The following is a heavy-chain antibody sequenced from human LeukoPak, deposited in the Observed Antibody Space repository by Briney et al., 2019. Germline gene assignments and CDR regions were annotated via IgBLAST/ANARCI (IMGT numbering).Heavy chain of an antibody. CDR3: ARNLDLDSSGYPFDY. J-gene: IGHJ4*02. Sequence: GGSLTLSCAASGFTFSSYEMNWVRQTPGKGLEWLSYISDSGSTIYYADSVKGRFTISRDNAKNSLYLQMNSLRAEDTAVYYCARNLDLDSSGYPFDYWGQGTLVTVSS. CDR1: GFTFSSYE. CDR2: ISDSGSTI. V-gene: IGHV3-48*03. D-gene: IGHD3-22*01.